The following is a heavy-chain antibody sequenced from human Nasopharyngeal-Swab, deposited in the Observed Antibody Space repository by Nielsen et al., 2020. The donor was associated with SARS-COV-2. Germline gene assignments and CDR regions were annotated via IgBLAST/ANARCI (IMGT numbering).Heavy chain of an antibody. D-gene: IGHD4-17*01. CDR1: GFTFGDYA. CDR3: TREGYGDFGFMDV. CDR2: IRGSSHGGTS. Sequence: GGSLRLSCTASGFTFGDYAVSWFRKPTGKGLDWVGVIRGSSHGGTSEYATSVKGRFSMSRDDSAGIVYLQMNSLKTEDTAKYYCTREGYGDFGFMDVWGQGTTVTVSS. J-gene: IGHJ6*02. V-gene: IGHV3-49*03.